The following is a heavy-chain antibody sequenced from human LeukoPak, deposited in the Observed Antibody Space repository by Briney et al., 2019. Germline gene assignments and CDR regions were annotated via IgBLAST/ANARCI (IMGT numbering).Heavy chain of an antibody. CDR3: ARGTPYSSSWEFDY. D-gene: IGHD6-13*01. CDR1: GYAFTSYG. V-gene: IGHV1-18*04. J-gene: IGHJ4*02. CDR2: ISAYNGNT. Sequence: ASVKVSCKASGYAFTSYGISWVRQAPGQGLEWMGWISAYNGNTNYAQKLQGRVTMTTDTSTRTAYMELRSLRSDDTAVYYCARGTPYSSSWEFDYWGQGTLVTVSS.